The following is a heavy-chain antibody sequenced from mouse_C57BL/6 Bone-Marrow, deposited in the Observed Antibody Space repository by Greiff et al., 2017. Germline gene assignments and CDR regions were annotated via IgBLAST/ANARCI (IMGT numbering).Heavy chain of an antibody. CDR2: IYPGSGST. CDR1: GYTFTSYW. Sequence: QVQLQQPGAELVKPGASVKMSCKASGYTFTSYWITWVKQRPGQGLEWIGDIYPGSGSTNYNEKFKSKATLTVDTSSSTAYMQLSSLTSEDSAVYYFAIRGGNYVGFAYWGQGTLVTVSA. CDR3: AIRGGNYVGFAY. D-gene: IGHD2-1*01. V-gene: IGHV1-55*01. J-gene: IGHJ3*01.